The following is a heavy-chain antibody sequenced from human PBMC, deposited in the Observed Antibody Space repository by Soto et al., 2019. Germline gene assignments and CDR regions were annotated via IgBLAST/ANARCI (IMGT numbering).Heavy chain of an antibody. J-gene: IGHJ4*02. CDR1: GVSISSGNW. CDR3: ARLVYDSRLNYLYFDH. CDR2: VYNDGGA. Sequence: SETLSLTCDASGVSISSGNWWSWVRQPPGKGLEWIAEVYNDGGANYHPSLESRATISVDRSKNQFSLRLSSVTAADTGKYYCARLVYDSRLNYLYFDHWGQGTLVTVSS. V-gene: IGHV4-4*02. D-gene: IGHD3-22*01.